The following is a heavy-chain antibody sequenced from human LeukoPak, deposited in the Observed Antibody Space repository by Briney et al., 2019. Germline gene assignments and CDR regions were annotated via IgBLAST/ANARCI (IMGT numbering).Heavy chain of an antibody. CDR1: YDSISSSSYY. CDR3: AKGAGGFSYYNWFDP. CDR2: IYYSGTT. D-gene: IGHD5-18*01. Sequence: PSETLSLTCTVPYDSISSSSYYWGWIRQPPGKGLEWIGSIYYSGTTHYNPSLESRVTISVDTSKNQFSLKLASVTAADTAIYYCAKGAGGFSYYNWFDPWGQGTLVTVSS. J-gene: IGHJ5*02. V-gene: IGHV4-39*07.